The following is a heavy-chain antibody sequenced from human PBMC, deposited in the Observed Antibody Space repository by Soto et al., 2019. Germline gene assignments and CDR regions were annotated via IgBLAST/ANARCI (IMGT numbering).Heavy chain of an antibody. CDR1: GFTFSSYA. CDR3: AKEGGDSSGGYYYYYYYMDV. V-gene: IGHV3-23*01. CDR2: ISGSGGST. D-gene: IGHD6-19*01. J-gene: IGHJ6*03. Sequence: EVQLLESGGGLVQPGGSLRLSCAASGFTFSSYAMSWVRQAPGKGLEWVSAISGSGGSTYYADSVKGRFTISRDNSKNTLYLQMNSLRAEDTAVYYCAKEGGDSSGGYYYYYYYMDVWGKGTTVTVSS.